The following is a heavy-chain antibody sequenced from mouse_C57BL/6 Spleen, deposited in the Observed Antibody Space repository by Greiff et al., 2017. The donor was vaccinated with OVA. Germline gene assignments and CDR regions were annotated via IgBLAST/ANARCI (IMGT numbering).Heavy chain of an antibody. CDR1: GYSITSGYY. CDR2: ISYDGSN. D-gene: IGHD2-2*01. Sequence: ESGPGLVKPSQSLSLTCSVTGYSITSGYYWHWLRQFPGNKLEWMGYISYDGSNNYNHSLKNRISITRDTSKNQFFLKLNSVTTEDTATYYCALYYGYGAWCADWGQGTLVTVSA. J-gene: IGHJ3*01. V-gene: IGHV3-6*01. CDR3: ALYYGYGAWCAD.